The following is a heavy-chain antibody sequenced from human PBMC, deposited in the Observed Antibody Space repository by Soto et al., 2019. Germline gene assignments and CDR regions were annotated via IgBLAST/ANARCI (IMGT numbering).Heavy chain of an antibody. Sequence: QVRLQESGPGLVKPSETLSLTCAVSGTSFGTYYWSWIRQPPGKGLEWIGYIFYSGHLKYNPSLKGRPTISVDPPKTQISLRLTSVTAADPAVYYCEREGGGYRFDYWGQGALVTVSS. CDR1: GTSFGTYY. CDR3: EREGGGYRFDY. V-gene: IGHV4-59*01. D-gene: IGHD1-26*01. CDR2: IFYSGHL. J-gene: IGHJ4*02.